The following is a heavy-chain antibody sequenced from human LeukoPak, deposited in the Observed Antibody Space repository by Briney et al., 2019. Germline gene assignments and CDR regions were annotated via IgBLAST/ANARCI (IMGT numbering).Heavy chain of an antibody. J-gene: IGHJ4*02. D-gene: IGHD3-22*01. CDR1: GFTFDDYA. Sequence: PGGSLRLSCAASGFTFDDYAMHWVRQAPGKGLEWVSGISGSGGSTYYADSVKGRFTISRDNSKNTLYLQMNSLRAEDTAVYYCAKDRALITMIPFDYWGQGTLVTVSS. V-gene: IGHV3-23*01. CDR3: AKDRALITMIPFDY. CDR2: ISGSGGST.